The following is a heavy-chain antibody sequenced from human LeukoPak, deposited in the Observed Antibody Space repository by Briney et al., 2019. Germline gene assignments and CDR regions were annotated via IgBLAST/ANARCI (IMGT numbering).Heavy chain of an antibody. CDR2: IYYSGST. CDR3: ARHKKGSSGHYDY. CDR1: GGSISSSSYY. D-gene: IGHD3-22*01. V-gene: IGHV4-61*05. Sequence: SETLSLACTVSGGSISSSSYYWGWIRQPPGKGLEWIGYIYYSGSTNYNPSLKSRVTISVDTSKNQFSLKLSSVTAADTAVYYCARHKKGSSGHYDYWGQGTLVTVSS. J-gene: IGHJ4*02.